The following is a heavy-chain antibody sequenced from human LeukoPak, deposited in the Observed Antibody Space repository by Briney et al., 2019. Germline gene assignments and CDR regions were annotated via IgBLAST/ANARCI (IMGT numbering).Heavy chain of an antibody. J-gene: IGHJ4*02. D-gene: IGHD6-19*01. CDR3: AKEMQWLASFDY. Sequence: GGSLRLSCAASRFTFSNYSMNWVRQAPGKGLEWVSSISRGSGHIYYADSVKGRFTISRDNARNSLYLQMNSLRAEDTAVYYCAKEMQWLASFDYWGQGTLVTVSS. CDR1: RFTFSNYS. CDR2: ISRGSGHI. V-gene: IGHV3-21*01.